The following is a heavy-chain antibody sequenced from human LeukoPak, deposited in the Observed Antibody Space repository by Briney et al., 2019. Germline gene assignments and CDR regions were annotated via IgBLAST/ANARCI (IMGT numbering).Heavy chain of an antibody. J-gene: IGHJ6*02. CDR2: IYSGGST. D-gene: IGHD1-1*01. V-gene: IGHV3-53*01. CDR1: GFTVSSNY. Sequence: GGSLRLSCAASGFTVSSNYMSWVRQAPGKGLEWVSVIYSGGSTYYADSVKGRFTISRDNSKNTLYLQMNSLRAEDTAVYYCARDARGERGDPPLYYYYYGMDVWGQGTTVTASS. CDR3: ARDARGERGDPPLYYYYYGMDV.